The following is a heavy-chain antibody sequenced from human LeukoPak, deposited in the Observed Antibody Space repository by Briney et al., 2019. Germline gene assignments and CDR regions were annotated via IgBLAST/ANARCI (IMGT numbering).Heavy chain of an antibody. CDR2: IYTSGST. V-gene: IGHV4-4*07. CDR3: ASHDSPNWYFDL. J-gene: IGHJ2*01. D-gene: IGHD2-15*01. Sequence: PSETLSLTCTVSGCSISSYYWSWIRQPAGKGLEWIGRIYTSGSTNYNPSLKSRVTMSVDTSKNQFSLKLSSVTAADTAVYYCASHDSPNWYFDLWGRGTLVTVSS. CDR1: GCSISSYY.